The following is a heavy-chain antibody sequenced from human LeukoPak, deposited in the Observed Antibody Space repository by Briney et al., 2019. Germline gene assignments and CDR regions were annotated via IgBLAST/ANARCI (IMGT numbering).Heavy chain of an antibody. V-gene: IGHV3-48*03. CDR3: ARVRSWFGEGMEV. D-gene: IGHD3-10*01. Sequence: GGSLRLSCAASGFTFSSYEMNWVRQAPGKGLEWVSYISSSGSTKYYADSVRGRSTISRDNAKNSLYLQMNSLRAEDTAVYYCARVRSWFGEGMEVWGQGTTVTVSS. J-gene: IGHJ6*02. CDR2: ISSSGSTK. CDR1: GFTFSSYE.